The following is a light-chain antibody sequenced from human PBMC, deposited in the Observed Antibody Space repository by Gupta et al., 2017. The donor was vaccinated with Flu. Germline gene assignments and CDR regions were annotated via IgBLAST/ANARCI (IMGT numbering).Light chain of an antibody. CDR3: CSYGVSYTV. V-gene: IGLV2-11*01. Sequence: KLLIYDVTKRGSGVPLRFSGSKSGSTASLTISGLEGDDEADYYCCSYGVSYTVFGGGTTLTVL. J-gene: IGLJ2*01. CDR2: DVT.